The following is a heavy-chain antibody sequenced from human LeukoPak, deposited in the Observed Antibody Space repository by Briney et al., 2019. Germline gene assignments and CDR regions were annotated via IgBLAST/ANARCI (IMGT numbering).Heavy chain of an antibody. J-gene: IGHJ4*02. V-gene: IGHV3-48*01. CDR1: GFTFSTYS. CDR2: ISVSSSTI. D-gene: IGHD3-3*01. CDR3: ARGFGWSGYYFDY. Sequence: GGSLRLSCAASGFTFSTYSMNWVRQAPGKGLEWVSYISVSSSTIYYADSVKGRFIISRDNAKNSLYLQMSSLRAEDTAAYYCARGFGWSGYYFDYWGQGTLVTVSS.